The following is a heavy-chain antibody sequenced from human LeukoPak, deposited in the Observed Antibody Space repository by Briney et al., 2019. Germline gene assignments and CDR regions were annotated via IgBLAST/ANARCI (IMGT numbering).Heavy chain of an antibody. J-gene: IGHJ3*02. V-gene: IGHV1-8*03. D-gene: IGHD3-22*01. CDR2: MNANSGNT. CDR3: ARGLGDSSGYYYLEAFDI. Sequence: GASVKVSCKASGYTFTSYDINWVRQATGQGLEWMGWMNANSGNTGYAQKFQGRVTITRNTSISTAYMELSSLRSEDTAVYYCARGLGDSSGYYYLEAFDIWGQGTMVTVSS. CDR1: GYTFTSYD.